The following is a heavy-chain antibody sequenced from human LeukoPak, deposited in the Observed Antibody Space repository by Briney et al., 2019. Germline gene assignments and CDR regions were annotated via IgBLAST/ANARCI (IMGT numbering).Heavy chain of an antibody. CDR2: ISYSGST. D-gene: IGHD2-2*01. CDR3: TRSLPAAMFSLDY. CDR1: GDSISGYY. V-gene: IGHV4-59*01. Sequence: PSETLSLTCTVSGDSISGYYWSWIRQPPGERLEWIGYISYSGSTNYNPSLKTRVTISVDTSKNQFSLKLTSVTAADTAVYYCTRSLPAAMFSLDYWGQGTLVTVSS. J-gene: IGHJ4*02.